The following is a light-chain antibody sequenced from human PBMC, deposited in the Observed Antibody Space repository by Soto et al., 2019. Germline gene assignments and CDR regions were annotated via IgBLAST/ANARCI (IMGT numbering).Light chain of an antibody. CDR1: QSVSRGY. CDR2: DTS. V-gene: IGKV3-20*01. CDR3: QQHGGPPLT. Sequence: EIVLTQPPGTLSLSPGERATLSCRASQSVSRGYLAWYQQKPGQAHTLLIRDTSTRAAGIPARFSGSGSGTDFTLTISTVVPEDFAVYYCQQHGGPPLTFGQGTRLEI. J-gene: IGKJ5*01.